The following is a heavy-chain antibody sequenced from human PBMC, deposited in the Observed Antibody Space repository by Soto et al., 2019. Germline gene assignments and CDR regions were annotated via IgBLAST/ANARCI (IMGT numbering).Heavy chain of an antibody. Sequence: QVYLVQSGAEVKKPGASVTISCKTSGYTFTDYAMHWVRHAPGQGLEWVGWINTGNGDTRYSPKLQGRVTITTDASASTAYLGLSRLRVEDTALYYCATQAYDYWGQGTQVAVAS. J-gene: IGHJ4*02. CDR2: INTGNGDT. CDR3: ATQAYDY. V-gene: IGHV1-3*04. CDR1: GYTFTDYA.